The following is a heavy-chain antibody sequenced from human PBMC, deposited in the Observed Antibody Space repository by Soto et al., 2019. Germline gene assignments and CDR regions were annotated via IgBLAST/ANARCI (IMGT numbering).Heavy chain of an antibody. J-gene: IGHJ4*02. CDR2: ISYDGSNK. CDR3: AKDSRIVVVTAPYAY. D-gene: IGHD2-21*02. Sequence: QVQLVESGGGVVQPGRSLRLSCAASGFTFSSYGMHWVRQAPGKGLEWVAVISYDGSNKYYADSVKGRFTISRENSKNTLYLQMNSLRAEDTAVYYCAKDSRIVVVTAPYAYWGQGTLVTVSS. V-gene: IGHV3-30*18. CDR1: GFTFSSYG.